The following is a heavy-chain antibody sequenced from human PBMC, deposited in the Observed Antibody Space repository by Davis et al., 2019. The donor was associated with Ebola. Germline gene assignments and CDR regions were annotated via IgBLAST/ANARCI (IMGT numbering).Heavy chain of an antibody. CDR1: GGSISSGGYY. CDR2: IYYSGST. CDR3: ARAIAHETNYYYYYGMDV. J-gene: IGHJ6*02. Sequence: PSETLSLTCTVSGGSISSGGYYWSWIRQHPGKGLEWIGYIYYSGSTYYNPSLKSRVTISVDTSKNQFSLKLSSVTAADTAVYYCARAIAHETNYYYYYGMDVWGQGTTVTVSS. D-gene: IGHD6-13*01. V-gene: IGHV4-31*03.